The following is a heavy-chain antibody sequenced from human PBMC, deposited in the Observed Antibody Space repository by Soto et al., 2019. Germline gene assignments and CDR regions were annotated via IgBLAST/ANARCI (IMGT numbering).Heavy chain of an antibody. Sequence: ASVKVSCKASGYTFTSYAMHWVRQAPGQRLEWMGWINAGNGNTKYSQKFQGRVTITRDTSASTAYMELSSLRSEDTAVYYCARDSHSSGYYYVSYYYYGMDVWGQGTTVTVSS. CDR1: GYTFTSYA. CDR2: INAGNGNT. V-gene: IGHV1-3*01. D-gene: IGHD3-22*01. J-gene: IGHJ6*02. CDR3: ARDSHSSGYYYVSYYYYGMDV.